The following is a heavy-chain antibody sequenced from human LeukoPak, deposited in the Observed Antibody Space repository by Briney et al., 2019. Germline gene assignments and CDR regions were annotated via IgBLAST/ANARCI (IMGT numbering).Heavy chain of an antibody. J-gene: IGHJ6*02. CDR2: IYYSGST. Sequence: PSETLSLTCTVSGGFISSYQWIWIRQPPGKGLEWIGSIYYSGSTDYNPSLKSQVTISVDTSKNQFSLNLSSVTAADTAVYYCARRGAARRYDGLDVWGQGTTVTVSS. D-gene: IGHD6-6*01. CDR3: ARRGAARRYDGLDV. CDR1: GGFISSYQ. V-gene: IGHV4-59*08.